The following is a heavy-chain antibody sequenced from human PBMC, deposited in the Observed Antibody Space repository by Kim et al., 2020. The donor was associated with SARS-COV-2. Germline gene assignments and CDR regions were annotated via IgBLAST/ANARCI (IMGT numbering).Heavy chain of an antibody. D-gene: IGHD6-13*01. J-gene: IGHJ4*02. Sequence: NSNPTLKSRVTQSVDTSKNQFSLKLSSVTAADTAVYYCASQIAAAGKVDYWGQGTLVTVSS. V-gene: IGHV4-59*01. CDR3: ASQIAAAGKVDY.